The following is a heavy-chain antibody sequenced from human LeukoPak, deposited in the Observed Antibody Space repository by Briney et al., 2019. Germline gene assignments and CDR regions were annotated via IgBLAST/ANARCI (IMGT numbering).Heavy chain of an antibody. V-gene: IGHV3-49*04. J-gene: IGHJ4*02. CDR3: TAHYVWGSYRTIDY. CDR1: GFTFGDYA. Sequence: GGSLRLSCTASGFTFGDYAMSWVRQAPGKGLEWVGFIRSKAYGGTTEYAASVKGRFTISRDDSKSIAYLQMNSLKTEDTAVYYCTAHYVWGSYRTIDYWGQGTLVTVSS. CDR2: IRSKAYGGTT. D-gene: IGHD3-16*02.